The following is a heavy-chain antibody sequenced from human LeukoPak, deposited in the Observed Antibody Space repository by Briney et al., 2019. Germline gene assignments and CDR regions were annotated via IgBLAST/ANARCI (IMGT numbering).Heavy chain of an antibody. CDR1: GGSFSGFY. Sequence: SETLSLTCAVYGGSFSGFYWSWIRQSPGKGLEWIGEINHSGSTNYYPSPKSRVTISVDPSKYQCSLTLSSVTAADTAVYNCARGYYDSSGYYPFDYWGQGTLVTVSS. CDR2: INHSGST. D-gene: IGHD3-22*01. J-gene: IGHJ4*02. CDR3: ARGYYDSSGYYPFDY. V-gene: IGHV4-34*01.